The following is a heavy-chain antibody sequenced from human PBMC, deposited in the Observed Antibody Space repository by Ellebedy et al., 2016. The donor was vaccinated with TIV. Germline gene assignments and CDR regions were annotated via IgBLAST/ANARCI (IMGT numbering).Heavy chain of an antibody. D-gene: IGHD3-10*01. CDR1: GGSFSGYY. CDR3: ARRGRITMVRGAFQDP. J-gene: IGHJ5*02. CDR2: INHSGST. Sequence: MPGGSLRLSCAVYGGSFSGYYWSWIRQPPGKGLEWIGEINHSGSTNYNPSLKSRVTVSVDTSKNQFSLKLSSVTAADTAVYYCARRGRITMVRGAFQDPWGQGTLVTVSS. V-gene: IGHV4-34*01.